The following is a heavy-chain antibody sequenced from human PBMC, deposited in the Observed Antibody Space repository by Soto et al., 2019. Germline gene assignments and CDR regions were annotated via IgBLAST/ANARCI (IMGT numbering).Heavy chain of an antibody. Sequence: PGGSLRLSCAASGFTFSAHWMHWVRQAPGKGLVWVSHIKTDGSITRDADSVKGRFTISRDNARNTLYLQMNSLRAEDTAVYYCARDNKWSLDYWGRGTLVTVSS. CDR3: ARDNKWSLDY. CDR2: IKTDGSIT. CDR1: GFTFSAHW. V-gene: IGHV3-74*01. J-gene: IGHJ4*02. D-gene: IGHD2-15*01.